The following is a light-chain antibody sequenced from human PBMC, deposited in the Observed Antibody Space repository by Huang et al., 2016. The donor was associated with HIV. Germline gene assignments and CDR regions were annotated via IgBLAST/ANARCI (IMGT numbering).Light chain of an antibody. Sequence: DIVMTQSPASLAVSLGERAPCTCKSSQSVLYNSNNKNYLAWYQQKAGQPPKLLIDWAATRESGLPDRFSGSDSGTDFTLTISSLQAEDVAVYYCHQYYTTPNTFGQGTKLEIK. CDR1: QSVLYNSNNKNY. J-gene: IGKJ2*01. CDR3: HQYYTTPNT. V-gene: IGKV4-1*01. CDR2: WAA.